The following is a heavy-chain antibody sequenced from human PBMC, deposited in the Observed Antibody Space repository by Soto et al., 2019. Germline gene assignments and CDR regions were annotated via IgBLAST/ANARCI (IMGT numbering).Heavy chain of an antibody. CDR3: AKVSPMITTTLVLDY. CDR2: ISLDGNNK. Sequence: GGSLRLSCAASGFTFSSYGLHWVRQAPGKGLEWLAVISLDGNNKYYADSVKGRFTISRDNSKNNLYLQMNDLRAEDTAVYYCAKVSPMITTTLVLDYWGQGTLVTVSS. CDR1: GFTFSSYG. V-gene: IGHV3-30*18. D-gene: IGHD3-16*01. J-gene: IGHJ4*02.